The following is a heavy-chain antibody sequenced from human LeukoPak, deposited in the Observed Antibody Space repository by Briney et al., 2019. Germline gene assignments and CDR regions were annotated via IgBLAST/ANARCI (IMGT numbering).Heavy chain of an antibody. Sequence: SETLSLTCTVSGGSISSSSYYWGWIRQPPGKGLEWVGSIYYSGSTYYNPSLKSRVTISVDRSKNQFSLKLSSVTAADTAVYYCARAEGEEMATIYYWGQGTLVTVSS. CDR1: GGSISSSSYY. CDR3: ARAEGEEMATIYY. V-gene: IGHV4-39*07. CDR2: IYYSGST. D-gene: IGHD5-24*01. J-gene: IGHJ4*02.